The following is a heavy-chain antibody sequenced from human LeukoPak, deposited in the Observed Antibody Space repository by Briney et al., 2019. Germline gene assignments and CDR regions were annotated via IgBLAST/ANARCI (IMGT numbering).Heavy chain of an antibody. Sequence: NASETLSLTCTVSGGSISSSSYYWGWIRQPPGKGLEWIGSVSYSGSTNYNPSLKSRVTISVDTSKNQFSLKLSSVTAADTAVYYCARIVGITSYYFDYWGQGTLVTVSA. CDR2: VSYSGST. V-gene: IGHV4-39*01. CDR1: GGSISSSSYY. D-gene: IGHD1-26*01. J-gene: IGHJ4*02. CDR3: ARIVGITSYYFDY.